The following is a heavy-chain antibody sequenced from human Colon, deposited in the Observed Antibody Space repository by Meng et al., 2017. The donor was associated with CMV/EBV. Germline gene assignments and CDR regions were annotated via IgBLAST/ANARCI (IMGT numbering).Heavy chain of an antibody. CDR3: AREVPGGAATLDL. J-gene: IGHJ5*02. Sequence: GGSLRLSCAASGFTFSSYSMNWVRQAPGKGLEWVANIEHDGSDIYYRDSVKGRFTISRDNAKNSLYLQINRLRAEDTALYYCAREVPGGAATLDLWGRGTLVTVSS. CDR2: IEHDGSDI. D-gene: IGHD1-26*01. CDR1: GFTFSSYS. V-gene: IGHV3-7*01.